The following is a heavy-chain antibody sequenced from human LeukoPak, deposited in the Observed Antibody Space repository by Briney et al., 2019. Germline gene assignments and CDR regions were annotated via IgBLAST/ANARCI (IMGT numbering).Heavy chain of an antibody. Sequence: GGSLRLSCAASGFTFSSYWMSWVRQAPGKGLEWVANINQDGSEKYYVDSVKGRFTISRDNAKNSLYLQMNSLRAEDTAVYYCAKPLSGGYPSDFDYWGQGTLVTVSS. CDR1: GFTFSSYW. V-gene: IGHV3-7*03. J-gene: IGHJ4*02. CDR2: INQDGSEK. CDR3: AKPLSGGYPSDFDY. D-gene: IGHD1-26*01.